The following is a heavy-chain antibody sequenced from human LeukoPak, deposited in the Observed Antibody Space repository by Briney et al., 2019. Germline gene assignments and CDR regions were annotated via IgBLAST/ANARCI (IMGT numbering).Heavy chain of an antibody. CDR3: ARDVALPQGYSMDV. D-gene: IGHD2/OR15-2a*01. J-gene: IGHJ6*02. Sequence: SETLSLTCTVSGGSISSGDYYWSWIRQPPGKGLEWIGYIYYSGSTYYNPSLKSRVTISVDTSKNQFSLKLSSVTAADTAVYYCARDVALPQGYSMDVWGQGTTVTVSS. CDR1: GGSISSGDYY. V-gene: IGHV4-30-4*01. CDR2: IYYSGST.